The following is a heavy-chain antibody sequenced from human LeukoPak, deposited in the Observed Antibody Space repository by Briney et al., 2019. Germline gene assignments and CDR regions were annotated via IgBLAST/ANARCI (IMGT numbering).Heavy chain of an antibody. CDR1: GGSISSSSYY. D-gene: IGHD2-2*01. V-gene: IGHV4-61*05. Sequence: SETLSLTCTVSGGSISSSSYYWGWIRQPPGKGLEWIGYIYYSGSTNYNPSLKSRLTISVDTSKKQFSLKLSSVTAADTAVYYCARSSAHAAMPFDYWGQGTLVTVSS. J-gene: IGHJ4*02. CDR2: IYYSGST. CDR3: ARSSAHAAMPFDY.